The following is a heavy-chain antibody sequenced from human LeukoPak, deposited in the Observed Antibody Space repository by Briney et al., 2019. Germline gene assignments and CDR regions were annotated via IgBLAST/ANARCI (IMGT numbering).Heavy chain of an antibody. CDR3: ARARNWNDGAYFDY. V-gene: IGHV4-38-2*01. Sequence: SETLSLTCAVSGYSISSGFYWGWIRQPPGKGLEWIGSIYHSGSTYYNPSLKSRVTISVDTSKNQFSLKLSSVTAADTAVYYCARARNWNDGAYFDYWGQGTLVTVSS. D-gene: IGHD1-1*01. J-gene: IGHJ4*02. CDR2: IYHSGST. CDR1: GYSISSGFY.